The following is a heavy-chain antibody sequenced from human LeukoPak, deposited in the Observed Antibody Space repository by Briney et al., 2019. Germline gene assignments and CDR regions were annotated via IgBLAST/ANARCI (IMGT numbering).Heavy chain of an antibody. CDR2: ISWNSGSI. CDR3: ANGQGYYYDSPVAFDI. J-gene: IGHJ3*02. D-gene: IGHD3-22*01. CDR1: GFTFDDYA. V-gene: IGHV3-9*01. Sequence: PGGSLRLSCAASGFTFDDYAMHWVRQAPGKGLEWVSGISWNSGSIGYADSVKGRFTIPRDNAKNSLYLQMNSLRAEDTALYYCANGQGYYYDSPVAFDIWGQGTMVTVSS.